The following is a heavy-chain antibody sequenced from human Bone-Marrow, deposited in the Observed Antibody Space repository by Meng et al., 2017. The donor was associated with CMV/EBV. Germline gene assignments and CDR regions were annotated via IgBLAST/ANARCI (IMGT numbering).Heavy chain of an antibody. V-gene: IGHV4-30-4*08. J-gene: IGHJ5*02. Sequence: SEPLSLTCSVSGDSISSGDYYWGWIRQPPGKGLQWIGYIFHSGSSYYSASLKNRSSISIDTSKNQFSLKMSSVTAADTAVYYCARRPGRSNYYRGWFDPWGQGTLVTVSS. CDR1: GDSISSGDYY. D-gene: IGHD3-3*01. CDR2: IFHSGSS. CDR3: ARRPGRSNYYRGWFDP.